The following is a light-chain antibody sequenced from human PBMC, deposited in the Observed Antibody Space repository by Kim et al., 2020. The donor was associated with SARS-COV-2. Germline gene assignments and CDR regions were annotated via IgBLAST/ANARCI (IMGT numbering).Light chain of an antibody. CDR1: SSNIGNNY. V-gene: IGLV1-51*01. CDR2: DNN. CDR3: GTWDGTLGV. J-gene: IGLJ3*02. Sequence: QSVLTQPPSVSVAPGQKVTISCSGSSSNIGNNYVSWYQQLPGTAPKLLIYDNNKRPSGIPDRFSGSKSGTSATLGITGLQTGDEADYYCGTWDGTLGVFGGGTKLPVL.